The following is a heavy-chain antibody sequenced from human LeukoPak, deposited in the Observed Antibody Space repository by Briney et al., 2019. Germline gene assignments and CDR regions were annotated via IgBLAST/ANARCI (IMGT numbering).Heavy chain of an antibody. J-gene: IGHJ4*02. Sequence: PGGSLRLSCAASGFTFSNAWPSWVRQAPGKGLEWVGHIKSKTDGGTTDYAAPVKGRFTISRDDSKNTLFLQMNSLKTEDTAVYYCTLPWGSGSYYDYCGQGTLVTVPS. V-gene: IGHV3-15*01. D-gene: IGHD3-10*01. CDR3: TLPWGSGSYYDY. CDR1: GFTFSNAW. CDR2: IKSKTDGGTT.